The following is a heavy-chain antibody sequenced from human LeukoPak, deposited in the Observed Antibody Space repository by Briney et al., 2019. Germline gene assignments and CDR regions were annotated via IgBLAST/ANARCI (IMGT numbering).Heavy chain of an antibody. CDR2: IYYSGST. J-gene: IGHJ1*01. D-gene: IGHD3-3*01. CDR1: GGSISSSSYY. V-gene: IGHV4-39*01. CDR3: ARAWGYDFWSGYYGAEYFQH. Sequence: PSETLSLTCTVSGGSISSSSYYWGWIRQPPGKGLEWIGSIYYSGSTYYNPSLKSRVTISVDTSKNQFSLKLSSVTAADTAVYYCARAWGYDFWSGYYGAEYFQHWGQGTLVTVSS.